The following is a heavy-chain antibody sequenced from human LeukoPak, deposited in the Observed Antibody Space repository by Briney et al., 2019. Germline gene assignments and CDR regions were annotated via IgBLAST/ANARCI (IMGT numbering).Heavy chain of an antibody. CDR3: AKDNEYTSSSGYFDY. V-gene: IGHV1-69*04. CDR2: IIPILGIA. D-gene: IGHD6-6*01. Sequence: GASVKVSCKASGGTFSSYAISWVRQAPGQGLEWMGRIIPILGIANYAQKFQGRVTITADKSTSTAYMELSSLRSEDTAVYYCAKDNEYTSSSGYFDYWGQGTLVTVSS. J-gene: IGHJ4*02. CDR1: GGTFSSYA.